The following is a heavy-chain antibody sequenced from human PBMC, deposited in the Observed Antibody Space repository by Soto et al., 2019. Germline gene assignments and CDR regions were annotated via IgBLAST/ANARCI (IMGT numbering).Heavy chain of an antibody. D-gene: IGHD4-17*01. CDR3: GKDHSDSDDYGDAWVYFDY. J-gene: IGHJ4*02. CDR2: ISTSATRT. CDR1: GFTFSRYA. V-gene: IGHV3-23*01. Sequence: EVQLLESGGGLVQPGGSLRLSCAGSGFTFSRYAMSWVRQAPGKGLEWVSSISTSATRTYYADSVKGRFTISRDNSKNTLYLQMDSLRAEDTALYYCGKDHSDSDDYGDAWVYFDYWGQGTLATVSS.